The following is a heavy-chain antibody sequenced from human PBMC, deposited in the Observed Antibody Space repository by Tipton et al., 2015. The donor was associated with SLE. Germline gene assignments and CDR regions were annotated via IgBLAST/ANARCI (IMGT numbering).Heavy chain of an antibody. CDR2: INHSGST. V-gene: IGHV4-34*01. CDR1: GFTFSSSW. Sequence: LRLSCSVSGFTFSSSWMSWIRQAPGKGLEWIGEINHSGSTNYNPSLKSRVTISVDTSKNQFSLKLSSVTAADTAVYYCARERGSYYYFDSWGQGTLATVSS. CDR3: ARERGSYYYFDS. D-gene: IGHD3-10*01. J-gene: IGHJ4*02.